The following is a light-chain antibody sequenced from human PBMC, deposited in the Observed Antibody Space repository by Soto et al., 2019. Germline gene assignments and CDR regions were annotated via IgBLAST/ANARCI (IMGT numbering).Light chain of an antibody. V-gene: IGKV1-5*03. Sequence: DIQMTQSPYSLSASVGDSATLTCRASQSISRYFNWYQQKTGKAPKLLIYKASSLESGVPSRFSGSGSGTEITLTISSLQPDDFATYYCQQYNSYAWTFGQGTKVDIK. CDR1: QSISRY. CDR3: QQYNSYAWT. CDR2: KAS. J-gene: IGKJ1*01.